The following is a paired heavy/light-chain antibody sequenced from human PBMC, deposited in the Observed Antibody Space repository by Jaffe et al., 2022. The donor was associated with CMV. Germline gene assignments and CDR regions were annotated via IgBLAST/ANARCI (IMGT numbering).Heavy chain of an antibody. J-gene: IGHJ6*03. V-gene: IGHV1-18*04. Sequence: QVQLVQSGAEVKKPGASVKVSCKASGYTFTSYGISWVRQAPGQGLEWMGWISAYNGNTNYAQKLQGRVTMTTDTSTSTAYMELRSLRSDDTAVYYCARSADSSGYPVSYYYYYYMDVWGKGTTVTVSS. CDR3: ARSADSSGYPVSYYYYYYMDV. CDR2: ISAYNGNT. D-gene: IGHD3-22*01. CDR1: GYTFTSYG.
Light chain of an antibody. CDR1: SGHSSYA. CDR3: QTWGTGIGV. Sequence: QLVLTQSPSASASLGASVKLTCTLSSGHSSYAIAWHQQQPEKGPRYLMKLNSDGSHSKGDGIPDRFSGSSSGAERYLTISSLQSEDEADYYCQTWGTGIGVFGTGTKVTVL. V-gene: IGLV4-69*01. CDR2: LNSDGSH. J-gene: IGLJ1*01.